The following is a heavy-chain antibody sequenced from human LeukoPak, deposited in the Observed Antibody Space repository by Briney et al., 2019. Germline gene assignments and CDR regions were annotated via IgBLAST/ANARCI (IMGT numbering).Heavy chain of an antibody. CDR2: IIPIFGTA. Sequence: GASVKVSCKASGGTFSSYAISWVRQAPGQGLEWMGGIIPIFGTANYAQKFQGRVTITADESTSTAYMELSSLRSEDTAVYYCARPRDIAYSSGWHFDYWGQGTLVTVSS. CDR3: ARPRDIAYSSGWHFDY. J-gene: IGHJ4*02. V-gene: IGHV1-69*13. D-gene: IGHD6-19*01. CDR1: GGTFSSYA.